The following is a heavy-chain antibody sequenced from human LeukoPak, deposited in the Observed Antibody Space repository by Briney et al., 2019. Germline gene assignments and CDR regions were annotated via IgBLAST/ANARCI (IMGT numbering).Heavy chain of an antibody. Sequence: PGGSLRLSCATSGFTFSSNGMHWVRQAPGKGLEWVAVIWSDGSTKYYADSIKGRFTISRDNSKSTLYLQLNSLRAEDTAVYYCAKQLYGSGSGYFDYWGQGTLVTVSS. D-gene: IGHD3-10*01. V-gene: IGHV3-33*06. J-gene: IGHJ4*02. CDR3: AKQLYGSGSGYFDY. CDR2: IWSDGSTK. CDR1: GFTFSSNG.